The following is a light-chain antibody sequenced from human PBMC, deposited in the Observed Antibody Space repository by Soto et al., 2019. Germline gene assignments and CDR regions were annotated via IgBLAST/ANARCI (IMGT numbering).Light chain of an antibody. Sequence: EIVLTQSPGTLSLSPGERATLSCRASQSFSSTYLAWYQHKPGQAPRLLIYGASSRATGIPDRFSGSGCGTDFTLTISRLEPEDFAVYYCQQYGSSPPITFGQGTRLEIK. V-gene: IGKV3-20*01. CDR3: QQYGSSPPIT. J-gene: IGKJ5*01. CDR2: GAS. CDR1: QSFSSTY.